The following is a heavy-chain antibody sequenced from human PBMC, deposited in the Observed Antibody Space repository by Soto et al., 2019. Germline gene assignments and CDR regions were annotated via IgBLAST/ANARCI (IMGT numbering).Heavy chain of an antibody. Sequence: ASVKVSCKASGGTFSSYAISWVRQAPGQGLEWMGGIIPIFGTANYAQKFQGRVTITADEFTSTAYMELSSLRSEDTAVYYCAREKLERRTFDIWGQGTMVTVSS. V-gene: IGHV1-69*13. CDR2: IIPIFGTA. CDR3: AREKLERRTFDI. D-gene: IGHD1-1*01. J-gene: IGHJ3*02. CDR1: GGTFSSYA.